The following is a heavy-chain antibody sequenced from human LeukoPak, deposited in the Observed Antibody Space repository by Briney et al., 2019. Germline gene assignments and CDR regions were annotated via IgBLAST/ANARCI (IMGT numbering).Heavy chain of an antibody. CDR1: GFTFSSNS. J-gene: IGHJ4*02. V-gene: IGHV3-53*01. CDR3: ATGGYYRFFYMDY. CDR2: IYSDNI. D-gene: IGHD3-22*01. Sequence: PGGSLRLSCTVSGFTFSSNSMSWVRQAPGKGLEWVSFIYSDNIHYSDSVKGRFTISRDNSKNTLYLQMNNLRAEDTAVYYCATGGYYRFFYMDYWGQGTLVTVSS.